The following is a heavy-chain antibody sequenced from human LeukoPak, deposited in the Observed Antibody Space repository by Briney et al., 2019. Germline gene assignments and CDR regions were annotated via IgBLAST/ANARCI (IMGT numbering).Heavy chain of an antibody. Sequence: ASVNVSCKASGGTFSIYAISWVRQAPGQGVEWGGGIIPIFGTANYAQKFQGRVTITAEESPRTAYMELSSLRSEATAVYYCARDRGNIPAHVVGWFDPWGQGTLVTVSS. V-gene: IGHV1-69*13. J-gene: IGHJ5*02. D-gene: IGHD6-13*01. CDR2: IIPIFGTA. CDR3: ARDRGNIPAHVVGWFDP. CDR1: GGTFSIYA.